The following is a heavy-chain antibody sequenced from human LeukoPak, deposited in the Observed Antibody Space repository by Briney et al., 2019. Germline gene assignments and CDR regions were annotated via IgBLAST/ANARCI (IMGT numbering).Heavy chain of an antibody. D-gene: IGHD6-19*01. CDR2: INSDGSST. V-gene: IGHV3-74*01. J-gene: IGHJ2*01. CDR3: ARDSSGSGWYFDL. CDR1: GFTFGSYW. Sequence: GGSLRLSCAASGFTFGSYWMHWVRQAPGKGLVWVSRINSDGSSTSYADSVKGRFTISRDNAKNTLYLQMNSLSAEDTAVYYCARDSSGSGWYFDLWGRGTLVTVSS.